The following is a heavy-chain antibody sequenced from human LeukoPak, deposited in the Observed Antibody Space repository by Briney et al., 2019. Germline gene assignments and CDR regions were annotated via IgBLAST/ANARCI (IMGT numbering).Heavy chain of an antibody. CDR1: GFTFSSYG. CDR2: ISYDGSNK. V-gene: IGHV3-30*18. J-gene: IGHJ4*02. D-gene: IGHD5-18*01. Sequence: GGSLRLSCAASGFTFSSYGMHWVRQAPGRGLEWVAVISYDGSNKYYADSVKGRFTISRDNSKNTLYLQMNSLRAEDTAVYYCAKGPPGGYSYGYRVYFDYWGQGTLVTVSS. CDR3: AKGPPGGYSYGYRVYFDY.